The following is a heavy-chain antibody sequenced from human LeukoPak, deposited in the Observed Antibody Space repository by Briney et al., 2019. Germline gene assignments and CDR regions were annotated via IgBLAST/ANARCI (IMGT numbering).Heavy chain of an antibody. D-gene: IGHD2-2*01. CDR3: ARGRSKGNWFDP. V-gene: IGHV4-4*07. CDR1: GGSISSYS. Sequence: SETLSLTCTVSGGSISSYSWTWIRQPAGKGLEWVGRIFTSGSTNYNPSLKGRVTISVDTSKNQFSLKLSSVTAADTAVYYCARGRSKGNWFDPWGQGTLVTVSS. CDR2: IFTSGST. J-gene: IGHJ5*02.